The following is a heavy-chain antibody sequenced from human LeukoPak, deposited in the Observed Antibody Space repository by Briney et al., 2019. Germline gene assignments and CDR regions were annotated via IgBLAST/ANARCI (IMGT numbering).Heavy chain of an antibody. D-gene: IGHD2-15*01. Sequence: ASVKVSCKASGYTFTSYYMHWVRQAPGQGLEWMGIINPSGGSTSYAQKFQGRVTMTRDTSTSTVYMELSSLRSEDTAVYYCARAGGYCSGGSCPDPDDAFDIWGQGTMVTVSS. V-gene: IGHV1-46*01. CDR1: GYTFTSYY. J-gene: IGHJ3*02. CDR3: ARAGGYCSGGSCPDPDDAFDI. CDR2: INPSGGST.